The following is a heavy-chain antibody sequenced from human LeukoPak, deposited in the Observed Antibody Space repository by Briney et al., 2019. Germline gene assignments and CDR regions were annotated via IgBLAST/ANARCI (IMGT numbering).Heavy chain of an antibody. Sequence: GGSLRLSCAASGFTFSTYAMGWVRQAPGKGLEWVANIKQDGSEEYYADSVKGRVTISRDNAKNSLYLQMNSLRAEDTAVYYCARGRLLLDYWGQGTLVTVSS. CDR1: GFTFSTYA. D-gene: IGHD2-15*01. J-gene: IGHJ4*02. V-gene: IGHV3-7*03. CDR2: IKQDGSEE. CDR3: ARGRLLLDY.